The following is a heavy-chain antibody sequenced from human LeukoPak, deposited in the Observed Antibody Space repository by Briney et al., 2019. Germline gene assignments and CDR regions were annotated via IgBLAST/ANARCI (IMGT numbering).Heavy chain of an antibody. V-gene: IGHV1-2*02. J-gene: IGHJ6*02. CDR1: GYTFTDYY. Sequence: ASVKVSCKASGYTFTDYYMHWVRQVPGQGLEWMGWINPNSGGTNYAQKFQGRVTMTRDTSVSTAYMELSRLRSDDTAVYYCAGDVKSLENSCMDVWGQGTSVTVSS. D-gene: IGHD3-3*01. CDR3: AGDVKSLENSCMDV. CDR2: INPNSGGT.